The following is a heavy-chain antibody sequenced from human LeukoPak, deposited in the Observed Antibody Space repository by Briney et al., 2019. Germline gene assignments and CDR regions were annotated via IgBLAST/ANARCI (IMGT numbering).Heavy chain of an antibody. Sequence: GGSLRLSCAASGFTFSSYAMSWVRQAPGKGLEWASAISGSGGSTYYADSVKGRFTISRDNSKNTLYLQMNSLRAEDTAVYYCARVRDDFWSGYCDYWGQGTLVTVSS. CDR3: ARVRDDFWSGYCDY. J-gene: IGHJ4*02. D-gene: IGHD3-3*01. CDR1: GFTFSSYA. V-gene: IGHV3-23*01. CDR2: ISGSGGST.